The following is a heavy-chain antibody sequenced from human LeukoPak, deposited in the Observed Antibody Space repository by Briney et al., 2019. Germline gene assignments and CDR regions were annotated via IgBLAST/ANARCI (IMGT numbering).Heavy chain of an antibody. Sequence: SETLSLTCTVSGGSISSYYWSWIRQPPGKGLEWIGEINHSGSTNYNPSLKSRVTISVDTSKNQFSLKLSSVTAADTAVYYCARGQQLEAYFDYWGQGTLVTVSS. V-gene: IGHV4-34*01. CDR3: ARGQQLEAYFDY. CDR2: INHSGST. CDR1: GGSISSYY. D-gene: IGHD6-13*01. J-gene: IGHJ4*02.